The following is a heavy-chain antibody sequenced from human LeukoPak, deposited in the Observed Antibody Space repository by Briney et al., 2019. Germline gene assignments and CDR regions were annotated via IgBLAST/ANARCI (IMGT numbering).Heavy chain of an antibody. J-gene: IGHJ4*02. V-gene: IGHV4-39*01. CDR3: QAYYGSGTYSDC. Sequence: LETLSLTCTVSGGSISSSTYYWAWIRQPPGKGLEWIGSIYKTGSTNYSPSLKSRVTISVDTSKNQFSLKLSSVTAADTAVYYCQAYYGSGTYSDCWGQGTLVTVSS. CDR1: GGSISSSTYY. CDR2: IYKTGST. D-gene: IGHD3-10*01.